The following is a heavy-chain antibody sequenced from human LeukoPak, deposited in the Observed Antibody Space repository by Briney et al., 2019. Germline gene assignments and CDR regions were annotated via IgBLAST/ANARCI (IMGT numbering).Heavy chain of an antibody. D-gene: IGHD6-19*01. CDR1: GFAFSSYA. Sequence: GGSLRLSCAASGFAFSSYAITWVRQAPGRGLEWVSTITGSGGSTYYADSVKGRFTISRDNSKNTVYLQMNSLRVDDTAVYYCANSKVADFHYWGQGTRVTVSS. J-gene: IGHJ4*02. CDR2: ITGSGGST. V-gene: IGHV3-23*01. CDR3: ANSKVADFHY.